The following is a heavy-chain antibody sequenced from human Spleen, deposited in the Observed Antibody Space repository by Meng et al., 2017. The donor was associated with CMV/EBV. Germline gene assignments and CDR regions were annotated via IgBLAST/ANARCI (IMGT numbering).Heavy chain of an antibody. CDR1: GYTFTDYY. CDR2: INPNSGGA. CDR3: ARAITIFGAKAFDY. Sequence: ASVKVSCKASGYTFTDYYIHWVRQAPGQGLEWMGWINPNSGGANYVQKFQGRVTMTRDTSISTAYMELSRLRSDDTAVYYCARAITIFGAKAFDYWGQETLVTVSS. J-gene: IGHJ4*02. D-gene: IGHD3-3*01. V-gene: IGHV1-2*02.